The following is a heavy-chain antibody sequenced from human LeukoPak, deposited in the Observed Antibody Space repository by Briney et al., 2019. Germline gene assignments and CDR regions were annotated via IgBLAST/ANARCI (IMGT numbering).Heavy chain of an antibody. V-gene: IGHV3-23*01. CDR3: ARGGLIQRHAFDI. J-gene: IGHJ3*02. CDR2: ISASGDIT. Sequence: GGSLRLSCAASGFPFSAYAMSWVRQAPGKGLEWVSAISASGDITYYADSVRGRFTISRDNSKNTLYLQMNSLRGEDTALYYCARGGLIQRHAFDIWGQGTMVTVSS. D-gene: IGHD1-1*01. CDR1: GFPFSAYA.